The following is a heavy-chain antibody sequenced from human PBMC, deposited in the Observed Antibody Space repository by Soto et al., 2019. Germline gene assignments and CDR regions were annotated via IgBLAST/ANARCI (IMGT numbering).Heavy chain of an antibody. CDR2: INPNTGAT. J-gene: IGHJ4*02. V-gene: IGHV1-2*02. D-gene: IGHD6-6*01. CDR3: ARDTKNTSSSIDS. CDR1: GYTFTGYY. Sequence: GASVKVSCKASGYTFTGYYMHWVRQAPGQGLEWMGWINPNTGATNYDQEFQGRITMTRDTSISTAYMELSRLRSDDTAVYFCARDTKNTSSSIDSWGQGTLVTVSS.